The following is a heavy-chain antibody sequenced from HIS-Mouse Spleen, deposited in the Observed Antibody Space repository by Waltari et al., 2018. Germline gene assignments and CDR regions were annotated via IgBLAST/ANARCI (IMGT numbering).Heavy chain of an antibody. D-gene: IGHD2-2*01. CDR1: GGSFSGYY. CDR3: AREARVVPAAQDVNWFDP. CDR2: INHSGRT. Sequence: QVQLQQWGAGLLKPSETLSLTCAVYGGSFSGYYWSWIRQPPGRGLEWSGEINHSGRTNYNPSLKSRVTISVDTSKNQFSLKLSSVTAADTAVYYCAREARVVPAAQDVNWFDPWGQGTLVTVSS. J-gene: IGHJ5*02. V-gene: IGHV4-34*01.